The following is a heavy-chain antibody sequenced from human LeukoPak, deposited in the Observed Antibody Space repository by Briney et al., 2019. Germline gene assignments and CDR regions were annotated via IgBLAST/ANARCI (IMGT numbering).Heavy chain of an antibody. J-gene: IGHJ2*01. CDR2: IYTSGST. Sequence: SETLSLTCTVSGGSISSYYRSWIRQPAGKGLEWIGRIYTSGSTNYNPSLKSRVTMSVDTSKNQFSLKLSSVTAADTAVYYCARRTVVTPADWYFDLWGRGTLVTVSS. V-gene: IGHV4-4*07. CDR3: ARRTVVTPADWYFDL. CDR1: GGSISSYY. D-gene: IGHD4-23*01.